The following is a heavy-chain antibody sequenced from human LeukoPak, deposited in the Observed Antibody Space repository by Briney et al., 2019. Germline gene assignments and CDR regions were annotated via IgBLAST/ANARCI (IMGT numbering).Heavy chain of an antibody. CDR1: GFTFSSYA. D-gene: IGHD5-24*01. Sequence: RGSLTLSCSASGFTFSSYALHWVRQAPGDALEYLSGVNSNGVRTNYADSVKGRITISRDNSNNTLHLQMSSLRGEDTAVYYCVKDRDRNLARVNFDYWGQGTLVTVSS. J-gene: IGHJ4*02. V-gene: IGHV3-64D*06. CDR2: VNSNGVRT. CDR3: VKDRDRNLARVNFDY.